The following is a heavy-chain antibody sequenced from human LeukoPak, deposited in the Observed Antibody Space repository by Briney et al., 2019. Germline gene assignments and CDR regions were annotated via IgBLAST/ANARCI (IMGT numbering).Heavy chain of an antibody. D-gene: IGHD5-18*01. CDR2: INHSGST. CDR3: ASDTAMVS. CDR1: GGSFSGYY. Sequence: SETLSLTCAVYGGSFSGYYGSWIRQPPGKGLEWIGEINHSGSTNYNPSLKSRVTISVDTSKNQFSLKLSSVTAADTAVYYCASDTAMVSWGQGTLVTVSS. V-gene: IGHV4-34*01. J-gene: IGHJ4*02.